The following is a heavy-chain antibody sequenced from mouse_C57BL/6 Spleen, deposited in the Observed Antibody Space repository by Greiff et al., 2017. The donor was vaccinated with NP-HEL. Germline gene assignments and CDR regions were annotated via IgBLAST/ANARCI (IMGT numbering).Heavy chain of an antibody. CDR3: ARSYSNPLSNAMDY. J-gene: IGHJ4*01. CDR2: IDPSDSYT. Sequence: VQLQQPGAELVKPGASVKLSCKASGYTFTSYWMQWVKQRPGQGLEWIGEIDPSDSYTNYNQKFKGKSTLTVDKSSSTAYMQLSSLTSEDSAVYYCARSYSNPLSNAMDYWGQGTSVTVSS. D-gene: IGHD2-5*01. V-gene: IGHV1-50*01. CDR1: GYTFTSYW.